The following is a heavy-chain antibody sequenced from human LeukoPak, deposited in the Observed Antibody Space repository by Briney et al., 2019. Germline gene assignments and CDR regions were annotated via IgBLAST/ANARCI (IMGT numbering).Heavy chain of an antibody. V-gene: IGHV3-30*18. Sequence: GALVLSCAASGFTFSSYGMHWGRQAPGKGLEGVAVISYDGSNKYYADSVKGRFTISRDNSKNTLYLQMNSLRAEDTAVYYCAKRAMVRGVIINRRNYFDYWGQGTLVTVSS. CDR1: GFTFSSYG. CDR3: AKRAMVRGVIINRRNYFDY. CDR2: ISYDGSNK. D-gene: IGHD3-10*01. J-gene: IGHJ4*02.